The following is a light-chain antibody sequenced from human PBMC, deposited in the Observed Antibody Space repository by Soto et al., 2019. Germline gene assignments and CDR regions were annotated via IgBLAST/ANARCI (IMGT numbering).Light chain of an antibody. Sequence: DIQMTQSPSSLSASVGDRVTITCRASQSISSYLNWYQQKPGKAPKLLIYAASSLQSGVPTRFSGRESGTAVNLTISSLPPEHFATYYCQQRYSSPYTFGQGTKLDIK. CDR1: QSISSY. CDR2: AAS. V-gene: IGKV1-39*01. CDR3: QQRYSSPYT. J-gene: IGKJ2*01.